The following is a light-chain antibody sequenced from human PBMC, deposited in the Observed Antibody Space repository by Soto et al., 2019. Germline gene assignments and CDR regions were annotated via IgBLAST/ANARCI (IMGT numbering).Light chain of an antibody. V-gene: IGKV3-15*01. CDR2: GAS. CDR1: QSVSSN. J-gene: IGKJ5*01. CDR3: QQYGSSSIT. Sequence: EIVMTQSPATLSVSPGERATLSCRASQSVSSNLAWYQQKPGQAPRRLIYGASTRATGIPARFSGSGSGTDFTLTISRLEPEDFAVYYCQQYGSSSITFGQGTRLEI.